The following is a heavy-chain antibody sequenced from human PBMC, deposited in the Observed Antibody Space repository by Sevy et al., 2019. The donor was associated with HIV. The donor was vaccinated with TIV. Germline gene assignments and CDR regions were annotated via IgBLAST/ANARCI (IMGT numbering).Heavy chain of an antibody. Sequence: SETLSLTCSVSGASVSSGSFFWTWIRQAPGKGLEWIGYIYYSGSTNYNPSLKSRVTFSVDTSKNQFSLKLRPVTAADTAVYYCARDQAESSSTGGLDSWGPGALVTVSS. V-gene: IGHV4-61*01. CDR1: GASVSSGSFF. D-gene: IGHD6-6*01. CDR2: IYYSGST. J-gene: IGHJ4*02. CDR3: ARDQAESSSTGGLDS.